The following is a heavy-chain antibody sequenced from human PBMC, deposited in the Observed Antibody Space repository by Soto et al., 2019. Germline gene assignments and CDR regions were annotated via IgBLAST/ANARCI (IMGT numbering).Heavy chain of an antibody. J-gene: IGHJ3*02. Sequence: QVQLVESGGGVVQPGRSLRLSCAASGFSFTTYVMHWVRQAPGKGLEWVAVISHDGSYKYYGDAVKGRFTISRDTSKNAMYLEMNSLRPEDTAVYYCAKGLLAIVGTTLPRDAFNIWGQGTRVTVSS. CDR1: GFSFTTYV. D-gene: IGHD1-26*01. CDR2: ISHDGSYK. CDR3: AKGLLAIVGTTLPRDAFNI. V-gene: IGHV3-30*18.